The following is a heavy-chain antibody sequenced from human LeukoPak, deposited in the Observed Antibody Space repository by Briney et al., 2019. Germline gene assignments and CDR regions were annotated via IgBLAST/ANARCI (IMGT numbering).Heavy chain of an antibody. CDR1: GYSFTSYW. V-gene: IGHV5-51*01. CDR2: IYPGDSDT. J-gene: IGHJ4*02. CDR3: ARQGDYCSGGSCVDY. Sequence: GESLKISCWGSGYSFTSYWIGWVRQMPGEGLEWMGIIYPGDSDTRYSPSFQGQVTISADKSISTAYLQWSSLKASDTAMYYCARQGDYCSGGSCVDYWGQGTLVTVSS. D-gene: IGHD2-15*01.